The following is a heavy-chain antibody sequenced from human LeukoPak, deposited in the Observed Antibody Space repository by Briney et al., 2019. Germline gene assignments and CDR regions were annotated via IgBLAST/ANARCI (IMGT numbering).Heavy chain of an antibody. CDR2: ISPDGNSD. CDR3: AKINNYDDY. CDR1: GFTFSSFG. Sequence: GGSLRLSCAASGFTFSSFGIHWISKAQGMGLERVAAISPDGNSDYYTDSVKGRFTVSRDNSKNMIYLQMNSLRGEDSAVYYCAKINNYDDYWGQGTLVTVSS. V-gene: IGHV3-30*18. D-gene: IGHD3-22*01. J-gene: IGHJ4*02.